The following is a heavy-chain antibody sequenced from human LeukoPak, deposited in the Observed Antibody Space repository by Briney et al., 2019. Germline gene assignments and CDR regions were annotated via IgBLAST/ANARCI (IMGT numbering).Heavy chain of an antibody. V-gene: IGHV4-59*01. CDR3: ARDSTTGLLGY. CDR1: GGSISNYY. Sequence: SETLSLTCTVSGGSISNYYWSWIRQPPGKGLEWIGYIYYSGSTNHNPSLKSRLTISVDTSKNQFSLKLSSVTAADTAVYYCARDSTTGLLGYWGQGTLVTVSS. D-gene: IGHD1-1*01. J-gene: IGHJ4*02. CDR2: IYYSGST.